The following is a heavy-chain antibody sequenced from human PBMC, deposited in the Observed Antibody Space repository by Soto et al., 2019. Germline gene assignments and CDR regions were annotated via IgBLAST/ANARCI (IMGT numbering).Heavy chain of an antibody. Sequence: QVQLVQSGAEVKKPGSSVKVSCKASGGTFSSYAISWVRQAPGQGLEWMGGIIPIFGTANYAQKFQGRVTITADKSTSTAYMELSRLISEDTAVYYCARDQGDTIFGVVIPGGDYYYGMDVWGQGTTVTVSS. CDR2: IIPIFGTA. D-gene: IGHD3-3*01. V-gene: IGHV1-69*06. J-gene: IGHJ6*02. CDR3: ARDQGDTIFGVVIPGGDYYYGMDV. CDR1: GGTFSSYA.